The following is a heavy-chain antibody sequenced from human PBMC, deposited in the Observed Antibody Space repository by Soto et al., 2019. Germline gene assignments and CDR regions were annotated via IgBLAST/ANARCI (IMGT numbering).Heavy chain of an antibody. V-gene: IGHV4-39*01. Sequence: SETLSLTCTVSGGSISSSSYYWGWIRQPPGKGLEWIGSIYYSGSTYYNPSLKSRVTISVDTSKNQFSLKLSSVTAADTAVYYCARHGAMGPPWGNWFDPWGQGSLVTVSS. CDR2: IYYSGST. J-gene: IGHJ5*02. D-gene: IGHD3-16*01. CDR3: ARHGAMGPPWGNWFDP. CDR1: GGSISSSSYY.